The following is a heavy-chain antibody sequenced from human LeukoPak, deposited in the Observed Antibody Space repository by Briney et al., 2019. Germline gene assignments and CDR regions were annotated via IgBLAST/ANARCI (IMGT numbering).Heavy chain of an antibody. Sequence: SETLSLTCTVSGASIGSGDSYWGWIRQPPGKGLEWIATVHYTGRSYYNPSLKSRVTTSVDTSKNQFSLKLNSVTAADTAIYYCARHGYSSSWCLRGRFDYWGQGTVVTVSS. V-gene: IGHV4-39*01. J-gene: IGHJ4*02. CDR2: VHYTGRS. CDR3: ARHGYSSSWCLRGRFDY. D-gene: IGHD6-13*01. CDR1: GASIGSGDSY.